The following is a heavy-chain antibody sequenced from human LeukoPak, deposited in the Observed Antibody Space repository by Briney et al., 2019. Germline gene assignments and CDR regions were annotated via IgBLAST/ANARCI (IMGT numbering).Heavy chain of an antibody. D-gene: IGHD6-19*01. J-gene: IGHJ4*02. CDR2: IYTSGST. CDR1: GGSISSYY. V-gene: IGHV4-4*07. CDR3: ARGKSSGWPDY. Sequence: PSEALSLTCTVSGGSISSYYWSWIRQPAGKGLEWIGRIYTSGSTNYNPSLKSRVTMSVDTSKNQFSLKLGSVTAADTAVYYCARGKSSGWPDYWGQGTLVTVSS.